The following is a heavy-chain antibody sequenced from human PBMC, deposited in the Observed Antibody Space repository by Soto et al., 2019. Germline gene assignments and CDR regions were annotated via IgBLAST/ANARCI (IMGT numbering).Heavy chain of an antibody. D-gene: IGHD4-17*01. CDR2: ISYDGSNK. CDR3: AKDYYGDYSSNGMDV. Sequence: PGGSLRLSCAASGFTFSSYGMHWVRQAPGKGLEWVAVISYDGSNKYYADSVKGRFTISRDNSKNTLYLQMNSLRAEDTAVYYCAKDYYGDYSSNGMDVWGQGNTVTVS. J-gene: IGHJ6*02. CDR1: GFTFSSYG. V-gene: IGHV3-30*18.